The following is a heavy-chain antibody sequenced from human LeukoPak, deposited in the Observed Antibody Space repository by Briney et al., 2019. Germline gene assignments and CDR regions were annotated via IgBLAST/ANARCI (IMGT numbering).Heavy chain of an antibody. CDR1: GFTFSSYW. CDR3: ARERGRPIRWGANNYYDSSEGGYGMDV. CDR2: IKQDGSEK. V-gene: IGHV3-7*01. D-gene: IGHD3-22*01. Sequence: PGGSLRLSCAASGFTFSSYWMSWVRQAPGEGLEWVANIKQDGSEKYYVDSVKGRFTISRDNAKNSLYLQMNSLRAEDTAVYYCARERGRPIRWGANNYYDSSEGGYGMDVWGQGTTATVSS. J-gene: IGHJ6*02.